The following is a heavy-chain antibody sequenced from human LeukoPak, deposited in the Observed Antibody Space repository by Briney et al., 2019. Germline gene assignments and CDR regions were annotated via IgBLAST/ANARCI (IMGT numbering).Heavy chain of an antibody. CDR1: GFTFSSYG. CDR2: ISYDGSNK. CDR3: AKGQAVDDY. Sequence: GRSLRLSCAASGFTFSSYGMHWVRQAPGKGLEWEAVISYDGSNKYYADSVKGRFTISRDNSKNTLYLQMNSLRAEDTAVYYCAKGQAVDDYWGQGTLVTVSS. J-gene: IGHJ4*02. D-gene: IGHD6-19*01. V-gene: IGHV3-30*18.